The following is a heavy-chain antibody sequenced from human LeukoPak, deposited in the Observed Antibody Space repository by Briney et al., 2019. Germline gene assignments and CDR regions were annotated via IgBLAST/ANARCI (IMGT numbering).Heavy chain of an antibody. CDR3: ARPLRPMITFGEYDY. V-gene: IGHV1-69*13. D-gene: IGHD3-16*01. J-gene: IGHJ4*02. Sequence: SVKVSCKASGGTFSSYAISWVRQAPGQGLEWMGGIIPIFGTANYAQKFQGRVTITADESTSTAYMELGSLRSEDTAVYYCARPLRPMITFGEYDYWGQGTLVTVSS. CDR1: GGTFSSYA. CDR2: IIPIFGTA.